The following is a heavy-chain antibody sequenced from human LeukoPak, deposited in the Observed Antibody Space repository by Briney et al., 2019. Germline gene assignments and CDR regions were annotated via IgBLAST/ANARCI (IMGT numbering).Heavy chain of an antibody. J-gene: IGHJ4*02. CDR2: IYPGDSDT. V-gene: IGHV5-51*01. D-gene: IGHD3-22*01. CDR1: GYTFTSYW. Sequence: GESLKISCQGSGYTFTSYWIGWVRQMPGKGLEWMGIIYPGDSDTRYSPSFQGQVTISADKSISTAYLQWSSLKASDTAMYYCARRGYYYDSSGYYRTHFDYWGQGTLVTVSS. CDR3: ARRGYYYDSSGYYRTHFDY.